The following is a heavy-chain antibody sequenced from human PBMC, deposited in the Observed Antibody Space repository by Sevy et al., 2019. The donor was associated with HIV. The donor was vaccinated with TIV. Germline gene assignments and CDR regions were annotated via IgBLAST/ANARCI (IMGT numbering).Heavy chain of an antibody. CDR2: IKQDGSEK. Sequence: GGSLRLSCAASGFTFSSYWMSWDRQAPGKGLEWVANIKQDGSEKYYVDSVKGRFTISRDNAKNSLYLQMNSLRAEDTAVYYCARGEAGDMITFGGVIVLIDYWGQGTLVTVSS. J-gene: IGHJ4*02. CDR3: ARGEAGDMITFGGVIVLIDY. V-gene: IGHV3-7*01. D-gene: IGHD3-16*02. CDR1: GFTFSSYW.